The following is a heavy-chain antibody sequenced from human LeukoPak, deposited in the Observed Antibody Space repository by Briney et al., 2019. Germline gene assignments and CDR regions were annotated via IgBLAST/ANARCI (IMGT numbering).Heavy chain of an antibody. CDR2: IYYSGST. V-gene: IGHV4-59*01. CDR3: ARVRVGDGTFDY. Sequence: PSETLSLTCTVSGGSISNYYWSWIRQPPGKGLEWIGYIYYSGSTNYNPSLKSRVTISVDTSKNQFSLKLSSVTAADTAVYYCARVRVGDGTFDYWGQGTLVTVSS. D-gene: IGHD2-21*02. CDR1: GGSISNYY. J-gene: IGHJ4*02.